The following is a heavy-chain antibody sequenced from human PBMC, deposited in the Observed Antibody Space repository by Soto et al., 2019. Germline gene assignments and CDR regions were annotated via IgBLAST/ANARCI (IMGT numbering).Heavy chain of an antibody. D-gene: IGHD1-1*01. Sequence: EVQLVESGGGLVQPGGSLRLSCAASGLIFSDVWMTWVRQAPGKGLEWVGRIKTKPDDGTIDYAAPVRGRFTISRDDSKNTLYLQKTSLTPDDTGVYYCTTSNLGVDFWGPVTLVTVSS. V-gene: IGHV3-15*01. CDR1: GLIFSDVW. J-gene: IGHJ4*02. CDR2: IKTKPDDGTI. CDR3: TTSNLGVDF.